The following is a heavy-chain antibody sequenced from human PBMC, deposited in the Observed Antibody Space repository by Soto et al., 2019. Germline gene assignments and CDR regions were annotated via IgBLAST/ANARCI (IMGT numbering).Heavy chain of an antibody. CDR2: ISVSGDNA. V-gene: IGHV3-23*01. Sequence: PGGSLRLSCAASGFAFSTFAMTWVRQAPGKGLEWVAAISVSGDNAYYADSVKGRFTISRDNSQNSVFLQMSSLRADDTAVYYCTRDQLRPGILYSLGVLLPEYGLWGQGTLVTAS. CDR3: TRDQLRPGILYSLGVLLPEYGL. J-gene: IGHJ4*02. D-gene: IGHD3-22*01. CDR1: GFAFSTFA.